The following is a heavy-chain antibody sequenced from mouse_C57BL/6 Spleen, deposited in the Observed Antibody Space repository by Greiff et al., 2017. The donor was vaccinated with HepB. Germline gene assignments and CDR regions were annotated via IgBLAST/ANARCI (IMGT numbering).Heavy chain of an antibody. CDR1: GYSITSGYY. J-gene: IGHJ4*01. CDR3: AREDGNWAMDY. D-gene: IGHD2-1*01. V-gene: IGHV3-6*01. Sequence: VQLKQSGPGLVKPSQSLSLTCSVTGYSITSGYYWNWIRQFPGNKLEWMGYISYDGSNNYNPSLKNRISITRDTSKNQFFLKLSSVTTEDTATYYCAREDGNWAMDYWGQGTSVTVSS. CDR2: ISYDGSN.